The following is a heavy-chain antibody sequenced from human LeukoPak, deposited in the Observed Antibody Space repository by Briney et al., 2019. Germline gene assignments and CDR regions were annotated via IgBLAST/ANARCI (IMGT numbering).Heavy chain of an antibody. Sequence: GGSLRLSCAASGFTFDDYGMSWVRHVPGKGLEWVSGINWNGGSTGNADSVKGRFTISRDNAKNTLHLQMNSLRVEDTAVYYCARDQTAITADWAFDIWGQGTMVTVSS. D-gene: IGHD1-14*01. V-gene: IGHV3-20*04. CDR3: ARDQTAITADWAFDI. CDR1: GFTFDDYG. CDR2: INWNGGST. J-gene: IGHJ3*02.